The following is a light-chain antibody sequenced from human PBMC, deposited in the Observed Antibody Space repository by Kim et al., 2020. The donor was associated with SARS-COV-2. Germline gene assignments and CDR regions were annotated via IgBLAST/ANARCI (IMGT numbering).Light chain of an antibody. CDR2: EDS. CDR3: QSYDISNVI. V-gene: IGLV6-57*04. CDR1: SGNIADNY. Sequence: NFMLTQPHSVSESPGNTVTISCTRTSGNIADNYVQWYQQRPGSAHTIVIYEDSERPYGVPERFSGSIDTSSSSASLTISGLKTEDEADYYCQSYDISNVIFGGGTQLTVL. J-gene: IGLJ2*01.